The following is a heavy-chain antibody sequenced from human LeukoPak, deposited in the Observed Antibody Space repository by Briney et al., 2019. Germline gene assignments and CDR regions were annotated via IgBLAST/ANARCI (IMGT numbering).Heavy chain of an antibody. CDR2: ISGSGGST. J-gene: IGHJ3*02. Sequence: GGSLRLSCAASGFTFSSYAMSWVRQAPGKGLEWVSAISGSGGSTYYADSVKGRFTISRDNSKNTLYLQMNSLRAEDTAVYYCATPYSGSYLPLPPDAFDIWGKGTMVTVSS. CDR3: ATPYSGSYLPLPPDAFDI. D-gene: IGHD1-26*01. V-gene: IGHV3-23*01. CDR1: GFTFSSYA.